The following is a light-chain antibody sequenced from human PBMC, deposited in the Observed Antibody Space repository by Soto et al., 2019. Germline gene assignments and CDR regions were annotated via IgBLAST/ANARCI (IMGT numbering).Light chain of an antibody. CDR2: AAS. CDR3: QQTFSAPRT. CDR1: QAINNY. V-gene: IGKV1-39*01. J-gene: IGKJ2*01. Sequence: DIQMTQSPSSLSASVGDRVTITCRTSQAINNYLNWYQQKPGKAPRLLTYAASSVQSEVPSRFSVTGSGTEFTLTITSLQPEDFATYYCQQTFSAPRTFGQGTKLEIK.